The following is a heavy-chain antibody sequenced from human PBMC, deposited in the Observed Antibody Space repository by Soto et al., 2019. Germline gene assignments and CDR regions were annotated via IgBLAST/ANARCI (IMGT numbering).Heavy chain of an antibody. D-gene: IGHD2-2*01. V-gene: IGHV1-69*02. CDR2: IIPILGIA. CDR1: GGTFSSYT. Sequence: ASVKVSCKASGGTFSSYTISWVRQAPGQGLEWMGRIIPILGIANYAQKFQGRVTITADKSTSTAYMELSSLRSEDTAVYYCARTGDGCSSTSCSYYMDVWGKGTTVTVS. CDR3: ARTGDGCSSTSCSYYMDV. J-gene: IGHJ6*03.